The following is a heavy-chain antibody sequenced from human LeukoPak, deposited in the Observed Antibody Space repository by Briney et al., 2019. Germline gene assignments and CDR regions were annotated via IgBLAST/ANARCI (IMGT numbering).Heavy chain of an antibody. CDR3: ARGKRYSNYGYYYYYYMDV. D-gene: IGHD4-11*01. J-gene: IGHJ6*03. CDR2: INRSGST. Sequence: SETLSLTCAVYGGSFSGYHWSWIRQPPGKGLEWFGEINRSGSTNYNPSLKSRVTISVDTSKNQFSLKLSSVTAADTAVYYCARGKRYSNYGYYYYYYMDVWGKGTTVTVSS. CDR1: GGSFSGYH. V-gene: IGHV4-34*01.